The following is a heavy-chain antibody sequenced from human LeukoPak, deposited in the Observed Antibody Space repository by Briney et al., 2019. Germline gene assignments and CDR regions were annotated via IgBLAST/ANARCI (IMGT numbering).Heavy chain of an antibody. CDR1: GYTFTGYY. D-gene: IGHD1-1*01. V-gene: IGHV1-2*02. Sequence: ASVKVSCKASGYTFTGYYMHWVRQAPGRGLEWMGWINPNSGGTNYAQKFQGRVTMTRDTSISTAYMELSRLRSDDTAVYYCARAYYNWNDGCLDYWGQGTLVTVSS. J-gene: IGHJ4*02. CDR2: INPNSGGT. CDR3: ARAYYNWNDGCLDY.